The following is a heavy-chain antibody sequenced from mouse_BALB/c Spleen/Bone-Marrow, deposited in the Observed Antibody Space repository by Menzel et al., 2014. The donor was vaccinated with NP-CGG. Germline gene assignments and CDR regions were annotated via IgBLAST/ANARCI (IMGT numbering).Heavy chain of an antibody. V-gene: IGHV7-3*02. D-gene: IGHD1-2*01. CDR1: GFTFTDYY. CDR3: ARDNYYGYHWYFDV. Sequence: EVHLVESGGGLVQPGGSLRLSCATSGFTFTDYYMSWVRQPPGKALEWLGFIRNKANGYTTGYSASVKGRFTISRDNSQSILYLQMNTLRAEDSATYYCARDNYYGYHWYFDVWGAGTTVTVSS. CDR2: IRNKANGYTT. J-gene: IGHJ1*01.